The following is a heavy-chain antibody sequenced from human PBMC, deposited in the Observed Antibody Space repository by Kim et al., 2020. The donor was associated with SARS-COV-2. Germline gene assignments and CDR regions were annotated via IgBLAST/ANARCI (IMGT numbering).Heavy chain of an antibody. Sequence: GGSLRLSCAASGFTFSSYSMNWVRQAPGKGLEWVSYISSSSSTIYYADSVKGRFTISRDNAKNSLYLQMNSLRDEDTAVYYCARGGVTIFGVVTYYGMDVWGQGTTVTVSS. CDR3: ARGGVTIFGVVTYYGMDV. V-gene: IGHV3-48*02. CDR2: ISSSSSTI. CDR1: GFTFSSYS. J-gene: IGHJ6*02. D-gene: IGHD3-3*01.